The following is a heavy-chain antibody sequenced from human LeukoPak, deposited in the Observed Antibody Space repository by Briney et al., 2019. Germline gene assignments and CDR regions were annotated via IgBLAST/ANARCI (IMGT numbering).Heavy chain of an antibody. CDR2: IIPILGIA. V-gene: IGHV1-69*02. CDR1: GGTFSSYT. J-gene: IGHJ3*02. Sequence: SVKVSCKASGGTFSSYTISWVRQAPGQGLEWMGRIIPILGIANYARKFQGRVTITADKSTSTAYMELSSLRSEDTAVYYCARGPDYGDYRDGAFDIWGQGTMVTVSS. D-gene: IGHD4-17*01. CDR3: ARGPDYGDYRDGAFDI.